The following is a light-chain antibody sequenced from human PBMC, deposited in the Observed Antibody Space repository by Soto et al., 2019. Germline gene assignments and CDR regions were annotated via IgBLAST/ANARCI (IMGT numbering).Light chain of an antibody. Sequence: EILLTQSPASLSVSPGESATLTCRASQSLNTDLACYQQKPGQAPRLLLYGASTRATGTPTRFSGSGSGTEFTLTISSLQSEDFAIYYCQQYKSWPPITFGQGTRLEIK. CDR3: QQYKSWPPIT. CDR2: GAS. J-gene: IGKJ5*01. CDR1: QSLNTD. V-gene: IGKV3-15*01.